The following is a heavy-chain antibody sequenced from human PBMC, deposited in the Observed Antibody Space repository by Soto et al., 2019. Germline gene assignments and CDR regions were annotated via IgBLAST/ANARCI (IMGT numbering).Heavy chain of an antibody. Sequence: QLQLQESGPGLVKPSETLSLTCTVSGGSSSSSSYYWVWIRQPPGKGLEWIASIYSSGSTYYNPSLQSRVTNSVDTSKNQFSLNLSTVTAADAAVYYCAGNIAVAGTLSPYLKYWGRGTLVTVSS. CDR2: IYSSGST. CDR3: AGNIAVAGTLSPYLKY. V-gene: IGHV4-39*01. CDR1: GGSSSSSSYY. J-gene: IGHJ4*02. D-gene: IGHD6-19*01.